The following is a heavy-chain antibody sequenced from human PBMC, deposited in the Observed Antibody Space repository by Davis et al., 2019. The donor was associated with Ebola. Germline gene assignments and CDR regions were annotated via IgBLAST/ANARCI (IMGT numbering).Heavy chain of an antibody. CDR3: ARSSV. Sequence: PGGSLRLSCAASGFPFSSYNMNWVRQAPGKGLEWVSSISSSSTYIYYADSVKGRFTIPRDNAKKSLYLQMNSLRAEDTAVYYCARSSVWGQGTLVTVSS. J-gene: IGHJ4*02. V-gene: IGHV3-21*01. CDR1: GFPFSSYN. CDR2: ISSSSTYI.